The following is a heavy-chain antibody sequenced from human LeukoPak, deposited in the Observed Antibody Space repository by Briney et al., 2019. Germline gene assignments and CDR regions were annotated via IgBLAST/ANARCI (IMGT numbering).Heavy chain of an antibody. D-gene: IGHD3-22*01. V-gene: IGHV4-34*01. CDR1: GGSFSGYY. CDR2: INHSGST. CDR3: ARGPNYYDSSGYYLPSNVNFDY. Sequence: RPSETLSLTCAVYGGSFSGYYWSWIRQPPGKGLEWIGEINHSGSTNYNPSLKSRVTISVDTSKNQFSLKLSSVTAADTAVYYCARGPNYYDSSGYYLPSNVNFDYWGQGTLVTVSS. J-gene: IGHJ4*02.